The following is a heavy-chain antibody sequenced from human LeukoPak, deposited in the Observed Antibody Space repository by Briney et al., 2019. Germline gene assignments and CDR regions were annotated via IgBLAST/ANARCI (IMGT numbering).Heavy chain of an antibody. CDR3: AKDLGIGALGY. J-gene: IGHJ4*02. CDR1: GLTFSSYG. Sequence: GGSLRLSCAASGLTFSSYGMHWVRQAPGKGLEWVAVISYDGSNKYYADSVKGRFTISRDNSKNTLYLQMNSLRAEDTAVYYCAKDLGIGALGYWGQGTLVTVSS. CDR2: ISYDGSNK. V-gene: IGHV3-30*18. D-gene: IGHD3-10*01.